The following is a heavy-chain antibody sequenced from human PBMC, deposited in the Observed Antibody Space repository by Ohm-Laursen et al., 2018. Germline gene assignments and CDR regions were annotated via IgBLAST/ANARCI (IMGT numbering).Heavy chain of an antibody. CDR2: ISSSGESM. CDR3: ARATYAYLAND. Sequence: GSLRLSCTASGFTFSSYEMNWVRQAPGKGLEYVSYISSSGESMYYADSVKGRFTISRDNAKNSLYLQMNSLRAEDTAIYFCARATYAYLANDWGQGTLVTVSS. CDR1: GFTFSSYE. V-gene: IGHV3-48*03. D-gene: IGHD3-16*01. J-gene: IGHJ4*02.